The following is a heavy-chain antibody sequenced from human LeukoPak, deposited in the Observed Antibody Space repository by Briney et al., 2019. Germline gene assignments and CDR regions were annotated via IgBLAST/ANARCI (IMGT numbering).Heavy chain of an antibody. CDR1: GGSISSYY. Sequence: LSLTCTVSGGSISSYYWSWIRQPPGKGLEWVSGISWNSGSIGYADSVKGRFTISRDNAKNSLYLQMNSLRAEDMALYYCAKSRYGYSFDYWGQGTLVTVSS. D-gene: IGHD5-18*01. CDR3: AKSRYGYSFDY. J-gene: IGHJ4*02. V-gene: IGHV3-9*03. CDR2: ISWNSGSI.